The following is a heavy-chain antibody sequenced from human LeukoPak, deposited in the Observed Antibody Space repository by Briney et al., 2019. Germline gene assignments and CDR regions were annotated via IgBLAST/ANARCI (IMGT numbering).Heavy chain of an antibody. CDR2: IIPILGIA. J-gene: IGHJ5*01. CDR3: ARDRSVLVATDS. V-gene: IGHV1-69*04. D-gene: IGHD5-12*01. Sequence: ASVKVSCKASGGTFSSYAISWVRQAPGQGLEWMGRIIPILGIANYAQKFQGRVTITADKSTSTAYMELSSLRSEDTAVYYCARDRSVLVATDSWGQGTLVTVSS. CDR1: GGTFSSYA.